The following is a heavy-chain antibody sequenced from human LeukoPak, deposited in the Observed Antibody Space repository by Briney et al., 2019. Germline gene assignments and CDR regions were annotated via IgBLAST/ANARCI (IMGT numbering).Heavy chain of an antibody. D-gene: IGHD6-13*01. Sequence: GGALRLSRAASGFTFSNAWMSWVRQAPGKGLEWVGRIKSKTDGGTTDYAAPVKGRFTISRDDSKNTLYLQMNSLKTEDTAVYYCTTHPSSSWYWFDPWGQGTLVTVSS. J-gene: IGHJ5*02. CDR1: GFTFSNAW. V-gene: IGHV3-15*01. CDR3: TTHPSSSWYWFDP. CDR2: IKSKTDGGTT.